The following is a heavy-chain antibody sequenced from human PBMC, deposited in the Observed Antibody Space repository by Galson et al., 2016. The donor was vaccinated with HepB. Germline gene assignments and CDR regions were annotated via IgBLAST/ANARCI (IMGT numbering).Heavy chain of an antibody. CDR3: VRGGVNDFWSGYTERATHYFDS. CDR2: ITIYGGRT. J-gene: IGHJ4*02. Sequence: SLRLSCAASGFPFSSYAMYWVRQAPGKGREFVSAITIYGGRTHYADSVKGRIPIPRDDSKNTLNLKMSSLRTEDSAVYYFVRGGVNDFWSGYTERATHYFDSWGQGNLVTVSS. CDR1: GFPFSSYA. D-gene: IGHD3-3*01. V-gene: IGHV3-64D*06.